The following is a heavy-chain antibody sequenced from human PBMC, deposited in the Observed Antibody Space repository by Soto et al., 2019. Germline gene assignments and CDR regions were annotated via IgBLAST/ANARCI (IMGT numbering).Heavy chain of an antibody. V-gene: IGHV3-30*18. Sequence: GALRLSCAASGFTFSSYGMHWVRQAPGKGLEWVAVISYDGSNKYYADSVKGRFTISRDNSKNTLYLQMNSLRAEDTAVYYCAKDSEQAKLNYYYYGMDVWGKGTTVTASS. J-gene: IGHJ6*04. CDR3: AKDSEQAKLNYYYYGMDV. CDR2: ISYDGSNK. D-gene: IGHD1-1*01. CDR1: GFTFSSYG.